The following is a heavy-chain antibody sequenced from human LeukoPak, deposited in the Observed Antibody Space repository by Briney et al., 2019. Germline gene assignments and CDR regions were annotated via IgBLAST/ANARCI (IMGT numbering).Heavy chain of an antibody. Sequence: GGSLRLSCAASGFTFNNYNMNWVRQAPGKGLEWVSSITSISTYIYYADSATGRFTISRDNSKNTLSLQINSLRYEDTAIYYCARDHLSRAATGISLVDWGQGTLVTVSS. CDR2: ITSISTYI. J-gene: IGHJ4*02. D-gene: IGHD1-1*01. CDR1: GFTFNNYN. CDR3: ARDHLSRAATGISLVD. V-gene: IGHV3-21*01.